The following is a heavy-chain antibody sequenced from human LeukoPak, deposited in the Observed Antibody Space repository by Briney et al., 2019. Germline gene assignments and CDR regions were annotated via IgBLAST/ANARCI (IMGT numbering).Heavy chain of an antibody. CDR1: GYTFTKYY. J-gene: IGHJ6*02. V-gene: IGHV1-46*01. Sequence: ASVKVSCKASGYTFTKYYIHWVRQAPGQGIEWMGIINPSGGSTTYAQKFQGRVTITADESTSTAYMELSSLRSEDTAVYYCARGITMVRGVIALYYGMDVWGQGTTVTVSS. D-gene: IGHD3-10*01. CDR3: ARGITMVRGVIALYYGMDV. CDR2: INPSGGST.